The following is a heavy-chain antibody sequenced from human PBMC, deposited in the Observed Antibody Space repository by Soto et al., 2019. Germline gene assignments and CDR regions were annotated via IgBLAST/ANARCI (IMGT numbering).Heavy chain of an antibody. J-gene: IGHJ4*02. CDR2: INHSGST. CDR3: ACGSSGAVRGVP. CDR1: GGSFNDYY. D-gene: IGHD3-10*01. V-gene: IGHV4-34*01. Sequence: QVQLQQWGAGLLKPSETLSLTCAVYGGSFNDYYWSWIRQPPGKGLEWIGEINHSGSTNYDPSLKSRVTISVDTSKNQFSLKLSSVTAADTAVYYCACGSSGAVRGVPGGQGTLVTVSS.